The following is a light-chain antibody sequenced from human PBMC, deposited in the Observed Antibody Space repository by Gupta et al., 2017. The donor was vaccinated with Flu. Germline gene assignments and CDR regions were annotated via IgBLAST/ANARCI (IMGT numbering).Light chain of an antibody. CDR2: EVS. CDR1: SSDVGGYNY. V-gene: IGLV2-14*01. CDR3: SSYTSSSTVV. J-gene: IGLJ2*01. Sequence: QSALPHPASVSGSPGQSITISCTGTSSDVGGYNYVSWYQQHPGKAPKLMIYEVSNRPSGVSNRFSGSKSGNTASLTSSGLQAEDEADYYGSSYTSSSTVVFGGGTKLTVL.